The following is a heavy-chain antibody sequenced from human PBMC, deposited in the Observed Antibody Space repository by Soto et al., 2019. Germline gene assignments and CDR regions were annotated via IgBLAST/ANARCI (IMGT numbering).Heavy chain of an antibody. CDR1: GYTFTSYA. V-gene: IGHV1-3*01. CDR3: ARGDFLTYDDY. J-gene: IGHJ4*02. D-gene: IGHD3-16*01. Sequence: QVQLVQSGAEVKKPGASVKVSCKASGYTFTSYAMHWVRQAPGQRLEWMGWINAGNGNTKYSQKVQGRVTITRDTSASTAYMELSSLRSEDTAVYYCARGDFLTYDDYWGQGTLVTVSS. CDR2: INAGNGNT.